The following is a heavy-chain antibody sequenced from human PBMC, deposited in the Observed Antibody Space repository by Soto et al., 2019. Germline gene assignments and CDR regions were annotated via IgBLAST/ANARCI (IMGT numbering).Heavy chain of an antibody. CDR2: IFSGRTDA. CDR1: RFTLRSYT. CDR3: ARDRQPDGIWTFDY. D-gene: IGHD2-15*01. J-gene: IGHJ4*02. V-gene: IGHV3-23*03. Sequence: SLRLSCSASRFTLRSYTMRWVRLAPGKGLQWVAEIFSGRTDAAYADSVRGRFTISRDDYENNLYLQMNSLGVDDTAVYFCARDRQPDGIWTFDYWGRELWSPSPQ.